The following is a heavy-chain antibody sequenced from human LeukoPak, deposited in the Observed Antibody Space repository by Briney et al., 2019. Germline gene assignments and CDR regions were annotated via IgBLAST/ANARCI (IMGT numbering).Heavy chain of an antibody. Sequence: GASVKVSCKASGYTFTSYGISWVRQAPGQGLEWMGWISAYNGNTNYAQKLQGRVIMTTDTSTSTAYMELRSLRSDDTAVYYCARVWDSGWPGYYYGMDVWGQGTTVTVSS. CDR3: ARVWDSGWPGYYYGMDV. CDR2: ISAYNGNT. J-gene: IGHJ6*02. CDR1: GYTFTSYG. V-gene: IGHV1-18*01. D-gene: IGHD6-19*01.